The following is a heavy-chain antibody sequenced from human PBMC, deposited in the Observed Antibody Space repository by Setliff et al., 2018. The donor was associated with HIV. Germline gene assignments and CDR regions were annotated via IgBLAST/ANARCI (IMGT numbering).Heavy chain of an antibody. V-gene: IGHV4-39*01. CDR3: ARGDHRIISAAGSGWFDP. D-gene: IGHD6-13*01. CDR1: GGSISSRSPYY. CDR2: LSYSGST. J-gene: IGHJ5*02. Sequence: ASETLSLTCTVSGGSISSRSPYYWGWIRQPPGRGLEWIGSLSYSGSTHYNPSLKSRVTISVDTANNQFFLKLTSVTAADTAVYYCARGDHRIISAAGSGWFDPWGQGTLVTVSS.